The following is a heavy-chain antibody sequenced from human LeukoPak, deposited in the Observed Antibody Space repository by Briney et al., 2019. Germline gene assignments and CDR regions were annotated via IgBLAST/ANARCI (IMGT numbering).Heavy chain of an antibody. CDR1: GFTFSTYG. D-gene: IGHD1-26*01. CDR3: VRNGIVGPTNAFDN. V-gene: IGHV3-33*01. J-gene: IGHJ3*02. Sequence: PGGSLRLSCAESGFTFSTYGMHWVRQAPGKGLEWVAVIWYDGSNRNYADSVKGRFTISRDNSRSTLNLQMNSLRAEDTANYYCVRNGIVGPTNAFDNWGHGTVVTVSS. CDR2: IWYDGSNR.